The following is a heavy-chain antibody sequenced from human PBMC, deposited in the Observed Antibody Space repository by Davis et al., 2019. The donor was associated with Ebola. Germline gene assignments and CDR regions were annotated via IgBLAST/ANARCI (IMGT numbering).Heavy chain of an antibody. CDR3: ARVAAEQWLVLGY. V-gene: IGHV3-48*01. J-gene: IGHJ4*02. CDR2: ISSSSSTI. D-gene: IGHD6-19*01. CDR1: GFTFSSYS. Sequence: PGGSLRLSCAASGFTFSSYSMNWVRQAPGKGLEWVSYISSSSSTIYYADSVKGRFTISRDNSKNTLYLQMNSLRAEDTAVYYCARVAAEQWLVLGYWGQGTLVTVSS.